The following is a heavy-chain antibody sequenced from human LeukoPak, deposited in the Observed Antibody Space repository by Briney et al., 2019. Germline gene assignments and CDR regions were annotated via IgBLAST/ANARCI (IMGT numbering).Heavy chain of an antibody. CDR3: ARAGITMVRGYMDV. J-gene: IGHJ6*03. CDR2: IYHTGSA. V-gene: IGHV4-38-2*02. D-gene: IGHD3-10*01. CDR1: GYSFTSGHY. Sequence: SETLSLTCSVSGYSFTSGHYWGWIRQPPGKGLEWIANIYHTGSAHYNPSLKSRVTISVDTSKNQFSLKLSSVTAADTAVYYCARAGITMVRGYMDVWGKGTTVTVSS.